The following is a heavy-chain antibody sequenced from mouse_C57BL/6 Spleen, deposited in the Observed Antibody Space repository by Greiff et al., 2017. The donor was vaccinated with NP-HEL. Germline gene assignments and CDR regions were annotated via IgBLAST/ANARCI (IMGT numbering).Heavy chain of an antibody. V-gene: IGHV7-3*01. CDR2: IRNKANGYTT. J-gene: IGHJ4*01. Sequence: EVQLVESGGGLVQPGGSLSLSCAASGFTFTDYYMSWVRQPPGKALEWLGFIRNKANGYTTEYSASVKGRFTISRDNSQSILYLQMNALRAEDSATDYCARDHLPSRAMDYWGQGTSVTVSS. D-gene: IGHD5-1*01. CDR1: GFTFTDYY. CDR3: ARDHLPSRAMDY.